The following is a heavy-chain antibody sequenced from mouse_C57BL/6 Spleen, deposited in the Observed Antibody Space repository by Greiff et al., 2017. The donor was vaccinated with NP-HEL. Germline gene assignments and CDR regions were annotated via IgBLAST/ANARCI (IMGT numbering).Heavy chain of an antibody. CDR2: ILTGSGST. CDR3: AYDYRLSDYAMDY. V-gene: IGHV1-9*01. CDR1: GYTFTGYW. J-gene: IGHJ4*01. D-gene: IGHD2-4*01. Sequence: QVQLKQSGAELMKPGASVKLSCKATGYTFTGYWIEWVKQRPGHGLEWIGEILTGSGSTNYNEKFKGKATFTADTSSNTAYMQLSSLTTEDSAIYYCAYDYRLSDYAMDYWGQGTSVTVSS.